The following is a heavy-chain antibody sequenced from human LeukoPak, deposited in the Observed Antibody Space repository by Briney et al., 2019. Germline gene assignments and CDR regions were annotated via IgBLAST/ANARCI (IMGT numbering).Heavy chain of an antibody. Sequence: ASVKVSCKASGYTFTSYGISWVRQAPGQGLEWMGWISANNGNTNYAQKLTVRVTMTTYTSTSTAYMELRSLRSDDTAVYYCARDLTAMGLTVVAGTEGVCYYWGQGTLVTVCS. J-gene: IGHJ4*02. CDR1: GYTFTSYG. CDR3: ARDLTAMGLTVVAGTEGVCYY. V-gene: IGHV1-18*01. CDR2: ISANNGNT. D-gene: IGHD5-18*01.